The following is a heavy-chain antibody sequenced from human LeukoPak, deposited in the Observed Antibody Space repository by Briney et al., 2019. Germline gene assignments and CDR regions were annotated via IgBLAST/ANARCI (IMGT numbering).Heavy chain of an antibody. CDR1: GFTFSSYE. D-gene: IGHD3-10*01. CDR2: ISSSGSTI. Sequence: GGSLRLSCAASGFTFSSYEMNWVRQAPGKGLEWVSYISSSGSTIYYADSVKGRFTISRDNAKNSLYLQMNSLRAEDTAVYYCARGEWFGEYFDYWGQGTLVTVSS. J-gene: IGHJ4*02. CDR3: ARGEWFGEYFDY. V-gene: IGHV3-48*03.